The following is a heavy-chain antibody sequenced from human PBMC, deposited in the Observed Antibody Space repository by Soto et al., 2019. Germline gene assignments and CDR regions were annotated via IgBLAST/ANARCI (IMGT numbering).Heavy chain of an antibody. CDR3: ARVANWNEGVY. D-gene: IGHD1-1*01. CDR1: GFTFSSYS. Sequence: EVQLVESGGGLVKPGGSLRLSCAASGFTFSSYSMNWVRQAPGKGLEWVSSISSSSSYIYYADSVKGRFTISRDNAKNSMYLQMNSLGAEDTAVYYCARVANWNEGVYWGQGTLVTVSS. V-gene: IGHV3-21*01. J-gene: IGHJ4*02. CDR2: ISSSSSYI.